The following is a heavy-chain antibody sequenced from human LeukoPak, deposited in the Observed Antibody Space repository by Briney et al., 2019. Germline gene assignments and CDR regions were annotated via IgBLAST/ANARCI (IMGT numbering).Heavy chain of an antibody. D-gene: IGHD2/OR15-2a*01. V-gene: IGHV3-30*02. CDR3: AKDGPYSTLLYYFDY. Sequence: GGSLRLSCAASGFTFDNYGMHWVRQALGKGLEWVAFIRYDGSDKNYADSVKGRFTISRDNSKNTLYLQMNSLRAEDTAIYYCAKDGPYSTLLYYFDYWGQGTLVTVSS. J-gene: IGHJ4*02. CDR1: GFTFDNYG. CDR2: IRYDGSDK.